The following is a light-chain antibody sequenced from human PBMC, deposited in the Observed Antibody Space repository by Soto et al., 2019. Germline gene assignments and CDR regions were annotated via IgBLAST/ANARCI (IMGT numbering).Light chain of an antibody. CDR2: KAS. J-gene: IGKJ1*01. CDR3: QQYSSYPWT. V-gene: IGKV1-5*03. CDR1: QSISSW. Sequence: DIQMTQSPSTLSASVGDRVTITCRASQSISSWLAWYQQKPGKAPKLLIYKASSLESGVPSSFSGSGSGTEFTLTIISLQPDDFATYYCQQYSSYPWTFGQGTKVEIK.